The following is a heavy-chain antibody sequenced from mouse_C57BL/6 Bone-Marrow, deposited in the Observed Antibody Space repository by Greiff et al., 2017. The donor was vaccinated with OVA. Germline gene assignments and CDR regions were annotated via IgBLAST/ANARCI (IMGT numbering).Heavy chain of an antibody. CDR1: GYTFTDYY. CDR2: INPNNGGT. V-gene: IGHV1-26*01. Sequence: VPLQQSGPELVKPGASVKISCKASGYTFTDYYMNWVKQSHGKSLEWIGDINPNNGGTSYNQKFKGKATLTVDKSSSTAYMELRSLTSYDSTVYYCARALWLLHYYAMDYWRQGTSGTVSA. J-gene: IGHJ4*01. D-gene: IGHD2-2*01. CDR3: ARALWLLHYYAMDY.